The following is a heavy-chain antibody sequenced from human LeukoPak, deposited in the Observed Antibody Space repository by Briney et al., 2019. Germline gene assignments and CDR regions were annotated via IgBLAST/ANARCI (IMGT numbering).Heavy chain of an antibody. V-gene: IGHV1-69-2*01. CDR3: ARGPDYYDSSGYLYYFDY. J-gene: IGHJ4*02. CDR1: GYTFTDYY. D-gene: IGHD3-22*01. Sequence: ASVKVSCKVSGYTFTDYYMHGVQQAPGKGLEWMGLVDPEDGETIYAEKFQGRVTITADTSTDTAYMELSSLRSEDTAVYYCARGPDYYDSSGYLYYFDYWGQGTLVTVSS. CDR2: VDPEDGET.